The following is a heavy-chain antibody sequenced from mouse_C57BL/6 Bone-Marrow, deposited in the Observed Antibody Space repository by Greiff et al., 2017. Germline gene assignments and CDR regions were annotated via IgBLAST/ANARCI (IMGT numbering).Heavy chain of an antibody. V-gene: IGHV1-53*01. Sequence: VKLMESGTELVKPGASVKLSCKASGYTFTSYWMHWVKQRPGQGLEWIGNINPSNGGTNYNEKFKSKATLTVDKSSSTAYMQLSSLTSEDSAVYYCASERIYDGYYDYFDYWGQGTTLTVSS. CDR1: GYTFTSYW. D-gene: IGHD2-3*01. J-gene: IGHJ2*01. CDR2: INPSNGGT. CDR3: ASERIYDGYYDYFDY.